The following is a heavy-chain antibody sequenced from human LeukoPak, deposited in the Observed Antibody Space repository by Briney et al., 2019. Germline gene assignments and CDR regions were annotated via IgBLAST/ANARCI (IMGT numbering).Heavy chain of an antibody. CDR2: ISGSGGST. V-gene: IGHV3-23*01. D-gene: IGHD2-2*03. CDR1: GFTFSSYA. J-gene: IGHJ4*02. Sequence: AGGSLRLSGAASGFTFSSYAMSWVRQAPGKGLKWVSAISGSGGSTYYADSVKGRFTISRDNSKNTLYLQMNSLRAEDTAVYYCAKDGYGFDYWGQGTLVTVSS. CDR3: AKDGYGFDY.